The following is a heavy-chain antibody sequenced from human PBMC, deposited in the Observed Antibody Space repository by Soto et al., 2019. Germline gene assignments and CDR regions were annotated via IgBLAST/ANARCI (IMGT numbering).Heavy chain of an antibody. CDR1: GFTFSSYA. J-gene: IGHJ6*02. D-gene: IGHD2-15*01. CDR2: ISYDGSNK. CDR3: ARDGDCSGGSCYYYYGMDV. Sequence: QVQLVESGGGVVQPGRSLRLSCAASGFTFSSYAMHWVRQAPGKGLEWVAVISYDGSNKYYADSVKGRFTISRDNSKNTLYLQMNSLSAEDTAVYYCARDGDCSGGSCYYYYGMDVWGQGTTVTVSS. V-gene: IGHV3-30-3*01.